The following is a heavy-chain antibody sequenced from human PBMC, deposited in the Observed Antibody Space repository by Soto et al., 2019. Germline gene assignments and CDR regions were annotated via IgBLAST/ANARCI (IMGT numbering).Heavy chain of an antibody. J-gene: IGHJ4*02. CDR2: ISAYNGNT. CDR1: GYTFTSYG. CDR3: ARDRRYFDWLLSTPFDY. D-gene: IGHD3-9*01. V-gene: IGHV1-18*01. Sequence: QVPLVQSGAEVKKPGASVKVSCKASGYTFTSYGISWVRQAPGQGLEWMGWISAYNGNTNYAQKLQGRVTMTTDTSTSTAYMELRSLRSDDTAVYYCARDRRYFDWLLSTPFDYWGQGTLVTVSS.